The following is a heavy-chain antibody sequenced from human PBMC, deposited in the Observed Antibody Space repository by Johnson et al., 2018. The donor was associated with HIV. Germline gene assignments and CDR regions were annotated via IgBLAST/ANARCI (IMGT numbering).Heavy chain of an antibody. CDR3: AKGLGWELLTHDAFDI. Sequence: VQLVESGGGVVRPGGSLRLSCVASTFTFSGYNMAWIRQAPGKGLECLSYISSSGTTIHYADSVKGRFTISRDNAKNSLYLQMNSLRAEDTALYYCAKGLGWELLTHDAFDIWGQGTMVTVSS. J-gene: IGHJ3*02. D-gene: IGHD1-26*01. CDR1: TFTFSGYN. V-gene: IGHV3-48*04. CDR2: ISSSGTTI.